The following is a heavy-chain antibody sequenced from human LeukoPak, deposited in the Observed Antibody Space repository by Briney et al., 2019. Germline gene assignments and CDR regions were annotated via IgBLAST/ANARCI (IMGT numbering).Heavy chain of an antibody. CDR1: GFTFSSYA. D-gene: IGHD4-23*01. V-gene: IGHV3-23*01. CDR3: AKTGGMEAADY. CDR2: ISGTDDST. Sequence: GGSLRLSCAASGFTFSSYAMNWVRQAPGKGLEWVSTISGTDDSTYYADSVKGRFTISRDNSKNTLYLQMNSLRAEDTAVYYCAKTGGMEAADYWGQGTLVTVSS. J-gene: IGHJ4*02.